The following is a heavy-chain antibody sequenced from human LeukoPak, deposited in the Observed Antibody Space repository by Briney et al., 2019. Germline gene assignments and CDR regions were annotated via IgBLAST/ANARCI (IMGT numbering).Heavy chain of an antibody. D-gene: IGHD6-13*01. V-gene: IGHV4-39*01. CDR2: IYYSGST. J-gene: IGHJ5*02. Sequence: KSSETLSLTCTVSGGSISSSSYYWGWIRQPPGKGLEWIGSIYYSGSTYYNPSLMSRVTISVDTSKNQFSLKLSSVTAADTAVYYCARHSSSWQGEGWFDPWGQGTLVTVSS. CDR3: ARHSSSWQGEGWFDP. CDR1: GGSISSSSYY.